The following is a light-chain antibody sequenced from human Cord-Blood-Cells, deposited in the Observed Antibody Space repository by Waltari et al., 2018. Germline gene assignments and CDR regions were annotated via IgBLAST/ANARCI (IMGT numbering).Light chain of an antibody. J-gene: IGLJ1*01. CDR1: SSYVGRYNL. Sequence: QSALTQPASVSGSPGQSLTIPCTGTSSYVGRYNLVSWYQQHPGKAPKLMIYEGSKRPSGVSNRFSGSKSGNTASLTISGLQAEDEADYYCCSYAGSSTSYVFGTGTKVTVL. V-gene: IGLV2-23*01. CDR2: EGS. CDR3: CSYAGSSTSYV.